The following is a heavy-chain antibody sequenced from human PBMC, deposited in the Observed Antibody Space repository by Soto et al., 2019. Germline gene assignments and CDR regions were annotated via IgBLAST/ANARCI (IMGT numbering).Heavy chain of an antibody. V-gene: IGHV4-59*01. D-gene: IGHD2-2*01. CDR3: EGYCSSFFCPVEQYFALEV. Sequence: SESLSRTCYVSGASIYTYYWYWIRQSPGKGMEWFGYISDGGSTNYNPSLESRVTISLDTSKNQVSLNLRSVSAADPATYFCEGYCSSFFCPVEQYFALEVCGHGTTVTVS. CDR1: GASIYTYY. CDR2: ISDGGST. J-gene: IGHJ6*01.